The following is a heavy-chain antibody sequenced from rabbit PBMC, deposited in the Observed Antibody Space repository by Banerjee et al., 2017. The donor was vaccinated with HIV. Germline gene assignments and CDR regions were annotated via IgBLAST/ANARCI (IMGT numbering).Heavy chain of an antibody. CDR3: ARDLAGVIGWNFGL. Sequence: QSLEESGGDLVKPEGSLTLTCTASGFSFSSSYYMCWVRQAPGKGLEWIACIYTGSSGSTWYASWATGRFTVSKTSSTTVTLQMTSLTAADTATYFCARDLAGVIGWNFGLWGQGTLVTVS. V-gene: IGHV1S40*01. D-gene: IGHD4-1*01. CDR2: IYTGSSGST. J-gene: IGHJ3*01. CDR1: GFSFSSSYY.